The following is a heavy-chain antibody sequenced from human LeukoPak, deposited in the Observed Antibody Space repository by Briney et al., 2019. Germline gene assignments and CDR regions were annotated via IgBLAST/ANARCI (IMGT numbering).Heavy chain of an antibody. CDR3: ARGRGDSYFDY. Sequence: PSETLSLTCTVSGYSISSGYYWGWIRQPPGKGLEWIGEINHSGSTNYNPSLKSRVTISVDTSKNQFSLKLSSVTAADTAVYYCARGRGDSYFDYWGQGTLVTVSS. CDR1: GYSISSGYY. J-gene: IGHJ4*02. V-gene: IGHV4-38-2*02. CDR2: INHSGST. D-gene: IGHD2-21*02.